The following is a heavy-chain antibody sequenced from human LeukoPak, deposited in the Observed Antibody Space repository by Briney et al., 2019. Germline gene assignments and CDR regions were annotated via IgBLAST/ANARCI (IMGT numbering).Heavy chain of an antibody. CDR3: AKGSDIVVVPAAHHDY. V-gene: IGHV3-23*01. D-gene: IGHD2-2*01. Sequence: GGSLRLSCAASGFTFSSYAMSWVRQAPGKGLEWVSAISGSGGSTYYADSVKGRFTISRDNSKNTLYLQMNSLRAEDTAVYYCAKGSDIVVVPAAHHDYWGQGTLVTVSS. J-gene: IGHJ4*02. CDR2: ISGSGGST. CDR1: GFTFSSYA.